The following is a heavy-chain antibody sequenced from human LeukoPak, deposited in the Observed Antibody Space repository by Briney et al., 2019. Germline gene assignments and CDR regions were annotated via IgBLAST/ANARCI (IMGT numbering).Heavy chain of an antibody. CDR3: ARGGEGSSRYDFDY. Sequence: PSETLSLTCSISGGSISSSGYYWGWIRQPPGKGLEWIGSIYDSGSTYYNPSLKSRVTISVDTSKNQFSLKLSIVTAADTAVYYCARGGEGSSRYDFDYWGQGTLVTVSS. V-gene: IGHV4-39*07. CDR2: IYDSGST. CDR1: GGSISSSGYY. J-gene: IGHJ4*02. D-gene: IGHD6-13*01.